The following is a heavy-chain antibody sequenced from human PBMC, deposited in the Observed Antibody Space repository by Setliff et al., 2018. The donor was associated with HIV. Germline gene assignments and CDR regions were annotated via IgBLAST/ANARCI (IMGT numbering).Heavy chain of an antibody. J-gene: IGHJ2*01. CDR1: GYSISSSYW. Sequence: PSETLSLTCVVSGYSISSSYWWGWIRQPPGKGLEWIGWIGYIYKGGSTYYNPSLKSRVTMSEDTPKNQFSLKLRSVTAVDTAVYYCARSALWFGEADWYFDLWGRGTLVTVSS. V-gene: IGHV4-28*01. D-gene: IGHD3-10*01. CDR3: ARSALWFGEADWYFDL. CDR2: IYKGGST.